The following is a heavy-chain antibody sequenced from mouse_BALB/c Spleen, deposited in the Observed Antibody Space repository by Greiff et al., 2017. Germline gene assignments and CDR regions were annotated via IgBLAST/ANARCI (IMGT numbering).Heavy chain of an antibody. D-gene: IGHD1-2*01. CDR2: IYPGGGYT. CDR1: GYTFTNYW. Sequence: QVQLQQSGAELVRPGTSVKISCKASGYTFTNYWLGWVKQRPGHGLEWIGDIYPGGGYTNYNEKFKGKATLTADTSSSTAYMQLSSLTSEDSAVYFCARETATWGFAYWGQGTLVTVSA. CDR3: ARETATWGFAY. J-gene: IGHJ3*01. V-gene: IGHV1-63*02.